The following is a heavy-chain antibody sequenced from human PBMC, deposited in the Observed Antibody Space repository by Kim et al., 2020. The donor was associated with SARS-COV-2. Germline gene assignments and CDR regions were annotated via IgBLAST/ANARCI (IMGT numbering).Heavy chain of an antibody. CDR3: TRDLER. D-gene: IGHD1-1*01. J-gene: IGHJ4*02. Sequence: QGGSEQYYVDSVESRFTISRDNGKNSLYLQMNSLRVEDTAVYYCTRDLERWGQGTLVTVSS. CDR2: QGGSEQ. V-gene: IGHV3-7*01.